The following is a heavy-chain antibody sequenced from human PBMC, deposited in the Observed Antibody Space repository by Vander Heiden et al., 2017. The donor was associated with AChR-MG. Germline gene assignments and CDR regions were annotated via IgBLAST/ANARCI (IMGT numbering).Heavy chain of an antibody. D-gene: IGHD1-20*01. Sequence: EVQLVESGGGLVQPGRSLRLSCAASGFTFGDCARHWVRQAPGKGLDMVSGISWNSGGIGYAGSVKIRINISRDNAKISLYMQMNRVTAEYTSVYYCTNDTHDNWVCVYFDYWGQGTLVTVSS. V-gene: IGHV3-9*01. CDR1: GFTFGDCA. CDR2: ISWNSGGI. J-gene: IGHJ4*02. CDR3: TNDTHDNWVCVYFDY.